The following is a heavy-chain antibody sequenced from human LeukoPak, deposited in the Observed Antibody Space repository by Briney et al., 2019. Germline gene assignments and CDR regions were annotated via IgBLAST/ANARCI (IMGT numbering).Heavy chain of an antibody. D-gene: IGHD3-16*02. Sequence: GESLKISCKGSGYTFTSYWIGWVRQMPGKGLEWMGIIYPGDSETRYSPSFQGQVTISADKSMSTAYLQWSSLKASETAMYYCERQGGIVGFNDYRGQGTLVTVSS. J-gene: IGHJ4*02. CDR3: ERQGGIVGFNDY. CDR2: IYPGDSET. CDR1: GYTFTSYW. V-gene: IGHV5-51*01.